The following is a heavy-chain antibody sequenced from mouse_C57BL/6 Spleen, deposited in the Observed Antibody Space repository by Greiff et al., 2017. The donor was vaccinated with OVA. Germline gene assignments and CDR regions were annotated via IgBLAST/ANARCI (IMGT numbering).Heavy chain of an antibody. Sequence: QVQLQQSGAELVKPGASVKLSCQASGYAFSSYWMNWVKPRPGKGLEWIGQIYHGDVDANYNGKFKGKAHLTADKSSSTAYMQFSRLTSEGSAVYFCARYWADWYFHVWGTGTTVTVSS. D-gene: IGHD4-1*01. CDR2: IYHGDVDA. CDR1: GYAFSSYW. V-gene: IGHV1-80*01. J-gene: IGHJ1*03. CDR3: ARYWADWYFHV.